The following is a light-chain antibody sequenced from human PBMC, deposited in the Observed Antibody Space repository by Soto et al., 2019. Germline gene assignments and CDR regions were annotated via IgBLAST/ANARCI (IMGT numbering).Light chain of an antibody. CDR3: QQYNHWPYT. CDR1: QSVSTK. CDR2: DAS. Sequence: EIVMTQSPATLSVSPGERASLSCRASQSVSTKVAWYLQKPGQAPRLLIYDASTRATGVAARFSGSGSGTDFTLTLSSLQSEYLAVYYCQQYNHWPYTFGQGTKLEIK. V-gene: IGKV3-15*01. J-gene: IGKJ2*01.